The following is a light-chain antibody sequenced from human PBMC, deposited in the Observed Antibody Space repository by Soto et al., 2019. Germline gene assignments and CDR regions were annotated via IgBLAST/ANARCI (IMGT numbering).Light chain of an antibody. V-gene: IGLV2-14*01. Sequence: SGLTQPASVSGSPGQSITISCIGTSSDVGSYNYVSWYQHHPGKAARLMIYASSNRPSGVSHRFSGSRSGNTASLTISGLQAEDEADYYCSSYRSGSTLYVFGTGTKVTVL. CDR2: ASS. CDR1: SSDVGSYNY. CDR3: SSYRSGSTLYV. J-gene: IGLJ1*01.